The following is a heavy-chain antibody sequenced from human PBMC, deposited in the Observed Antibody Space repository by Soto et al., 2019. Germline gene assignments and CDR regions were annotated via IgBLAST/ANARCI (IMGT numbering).Heavy chain of an antibody. Sequence: SETLSLTCTVSGGSISSSSYYWGWIRQPPGKGLEWIESIYYSGSTYYNPSLKSRVTISVDTSKNQFSLKLSSVTAADTAVYYCARHAGTAMVYFDYWGQGTLVTVSS. D-gene: IGHD5-18*01. CDR1: GGSISSSSYY. J-gene: IGHJ4*02. CDR2: IYYSGST. CDR3: ARHAGTAMVYFDY. V-gene: IGHV4-39*01.